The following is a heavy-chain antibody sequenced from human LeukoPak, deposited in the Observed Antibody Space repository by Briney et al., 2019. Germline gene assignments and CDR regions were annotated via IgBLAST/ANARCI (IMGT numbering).Heavy chain of an antibody. D-gene: IGHD3-22*01. CDR2: ISSSSSYI. CDR3: ARYDSSVYCPYDF. CDR1: GFTFSSYS. V-gene: IGHV3-21*01. Sequence: GGSLRLSCAASGFTFSSYSMNWVRQAPGKGLEWVSSISSSSSYIYYADSVKGRFTISRDNAKNSLYLQMSSLRAEDTAVYYCARYDSSVYCPYDFWGQGTLVTVSS. J-gene: IGHJ4*02.